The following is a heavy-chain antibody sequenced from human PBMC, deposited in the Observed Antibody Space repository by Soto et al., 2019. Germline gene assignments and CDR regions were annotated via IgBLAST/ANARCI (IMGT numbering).Heavy chain of an antibody. CDR1: GFTFSSYG. V-gene: IGHV3-30*18. J-gene: IGHJ4*02. D-gene: IGHD3-9*01. Sequence: GGSLRLSCAASGFTFSSYGMHWVRQAPGKGLEWVAVISYDGSNKYYADSVKGRFTISRDNSKNTLYLQMNSLRAEDTAVYYCVKTGSERYFDWSLIYFDYWGQGTLVTVSS. CDR2: ISYDGSNK. CDR3: VKTGSERYFDWSLIYFDY.